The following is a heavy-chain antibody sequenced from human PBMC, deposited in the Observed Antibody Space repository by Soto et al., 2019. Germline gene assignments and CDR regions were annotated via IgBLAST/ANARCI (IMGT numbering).Heavy chain of an antibody. CDR2: ISSSSSTI. D-gene: IGHD3-10*01. V-gene: IGHV3-48*01. CDR3: ARDMRFGELLICAFDI. J-gene: IGHJ3*02. Sequence: GSPRLSCAASGFTFSSYSMNWVRQAPGKGLEWVSYISSSSSTIYYADSVKGRFTISRDNAKNSLYLQMNSLRAEDTAVYYCARDMRFGELLICAFDIWGQGTMVTVSS. CDR1: GFTFSSYS.